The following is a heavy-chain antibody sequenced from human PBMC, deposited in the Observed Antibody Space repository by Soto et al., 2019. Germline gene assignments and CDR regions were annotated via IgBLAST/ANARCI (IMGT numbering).Heavy chain of an antibody. CDR3: AEGCAGGTSCFYIDY. V-gene: IGHV3-30*18. Sequence: QAQLVESGGGVVQPGRSLRLSCAASGFTFSNSGMHWVRQAPGKGLEWVALISHDGNNKLYADYVKGRFTISRDKSKNTVYLQMNSLRTEDTDVYYCAEGCAGGTSCFYIDYWGQGTLVSVSS. J-gene: IGHJ4*02. CDR1: GFTFSNSG. CDR2: ISHDGNNK. D-gene: IGHD2-15*01.